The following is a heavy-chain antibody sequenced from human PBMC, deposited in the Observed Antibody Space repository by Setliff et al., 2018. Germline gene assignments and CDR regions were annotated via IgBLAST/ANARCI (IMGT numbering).Heavy chain of an antibody. Sequence: HPGGSLRLSCAASGLTFSSDAMTWVRQTPGKGLEWVSVISSDGGSIYYADSVKGRFTISRDNSNNTLYLQMSSLRAEDTAVYYCAKCSSWHGHYPHFNYWGQGTLVTVSS. D-gene: IGHD6-13*01. CDR1: GLTFSSDA. CDR3: AKCSSWHGHYPHFNY. CDR2: ISSDGGSI. V-gene: IGHV3-23*03. J-gene: IGHJ4*02.